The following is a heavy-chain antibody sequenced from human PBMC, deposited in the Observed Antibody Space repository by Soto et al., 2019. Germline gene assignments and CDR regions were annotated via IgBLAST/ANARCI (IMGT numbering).Heavy chain of an antibody. CDR3: AKISAWVGTDYYYYYYMDV. J-gene: IGHJ6*03. CDR1: GFTFSSYA. D-gene: IGHD1-1*01. V-gene: IGHV3-23*01. CDR2: ISGSGGST. Sequence: EVQLLESGGGLVQPGGSLRLSCAASGFTFSSYAMSWVRQAPGKGLEWVSAISGSGGSTYYADSVKGRFTISRDNSKNTLYLQMNSLRAEDTAVIYCAKISAWVGTDYYYYYYMDVWGKGTTVTVSS.